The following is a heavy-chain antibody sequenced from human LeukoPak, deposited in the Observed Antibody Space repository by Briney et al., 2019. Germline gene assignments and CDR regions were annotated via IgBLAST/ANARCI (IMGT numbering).Heavy chain of an antibody. J-gene: IGHJ6*03. CDR2: ISSSSRYI. V-gene: IGHV3-21*01. CDR3: ARDSPTMVRGVITYYYYYMDV. Sequence: PGGSLRLSCAPSGFTFSSYTMNGVRQAPGKGLEWVSSISSSSRYIYYADSVKGRFTISRDNSNNTLYLQMNSLRAEDTAVYYCARDSPTMVRGVITYYYYYMDVWGKGTTVTISS. CDR1: GFTFSSYT. D-gene: IGHD3-10*01.